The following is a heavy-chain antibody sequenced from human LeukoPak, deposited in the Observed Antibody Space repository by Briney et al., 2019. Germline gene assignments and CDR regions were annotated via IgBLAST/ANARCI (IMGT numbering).Heavy chain of an antibody. CDR3: AKRAITTAGNLWFDP. CDR1: GGSISSNY. CDR2: IYSSGST. Sequence: SETLSLTCTVSGGSISSNYWGWIRQPPGKGLEYIAYIYSSGSTNYNPSLKSRVTISIDTSKNQFSLRLSSVTAADTAVYYCAKRAITTAGNLWFDPWGQGTLVTVSS. D-gene: IGHD6-13*01. V-gene: IGHV4-59*08. J-gene: IGHJ5*02.